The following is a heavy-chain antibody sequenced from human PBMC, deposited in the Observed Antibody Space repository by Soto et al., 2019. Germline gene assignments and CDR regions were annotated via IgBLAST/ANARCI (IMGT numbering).Heavy chain of an antibody. CDR1: GFTFSSYA. CDR3: ARRIPFGYGMDV. CDR2: ITSNGGYT. D-gene: IGHD2-21*01. Sequence: EVQLVESGGGLVQPGGSLRLSCAASGFTFSSYAMHWVRQAPGKGLEYVSAITSNGGYTDYASSVKGRFTVSRDNYKNTLYLQMGGLRAEDMAVYYCARRIPFGYGMDVWGQGTTVTVSS. V-gene: IGHV3-64*01. J-gene: IGHJ6*02.